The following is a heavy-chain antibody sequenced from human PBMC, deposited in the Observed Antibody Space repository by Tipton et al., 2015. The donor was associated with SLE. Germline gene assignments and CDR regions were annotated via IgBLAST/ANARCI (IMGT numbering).Heavy chain of an antibody. CDR3: ARGLWELHYFDY. J-gene: IGHJ4*02. CDR2: INHSGST. Sequence: LRLSCAVYGGSFSGYYWSWIRQPPGKGLEWIGEINHSGSTNYNPSLKSRVTISVDTSRNQFSLKLSSVAAADTAVYYCARGLWELHYFDYWGQGTLVTVSS. CDR1: GGSFSGYY. D-gene: IGHD1-26*01. V-gene: IGHV4-34*01.